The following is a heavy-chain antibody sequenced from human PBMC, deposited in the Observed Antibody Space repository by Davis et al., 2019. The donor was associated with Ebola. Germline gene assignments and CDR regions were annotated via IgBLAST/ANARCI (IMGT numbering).Heavy chain of an antibody. J-gene: IGHJ4*02. D-gene: IGHD2-2*01. V-gene: IGHV4-34*01. CDR1: SGSFSGYY. Sequence: PSETLSLTCAVYSGSFSGYYWTWIRQSPGKGLEWIGEINHTGRTTCNSSLKSRVTISVDTSKNQFSLKLTSVTAADTAVYYCARYCSSNTCNLFDFGGQGSLVIVSS. CDR2: INHTGRT. CDR3: ARYCSSNTCNLFDF.